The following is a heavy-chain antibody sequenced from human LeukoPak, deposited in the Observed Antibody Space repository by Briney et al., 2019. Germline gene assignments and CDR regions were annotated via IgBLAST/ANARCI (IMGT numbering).Heavy chain of an antibody. V-gene: IGHV4-39*01. CDR3: ARLESIAARPIWFDP. J-gene: IGHJ5*02. D-gene: IGHD6-6*01. CDR1: GFTFSSYA. CDR2: IYYSGST. Sequence: GSLRLSCAASGFTFSSYAMSWVRQAPGKGLEWIGSIYYSGSTYYNPSLKSRVTISVDTSKNQFSLKLSSVTAADTAVYYCARLESIAARPIWFDPWGQGTLVTVSS.